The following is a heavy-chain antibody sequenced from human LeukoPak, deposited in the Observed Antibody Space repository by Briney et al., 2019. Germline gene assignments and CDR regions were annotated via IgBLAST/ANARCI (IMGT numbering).Heavy chain of an antibody. CDR2: IWYDGSNK. J-gene: IGHJ5*02. Sequence: GGSLRLSCAASGFTFSSYGMHWVRQAPGKGLEWVAVIWYDGSNKYYADSVKGRFTISRDNSKNTLYFQMNSLRAEDTAVYYCARGMGVWTVEWFDPWGQGTLVTVSS. CDR3: ARGMGVWTVEWFDP. V-gene: IGHV3-33*01. CDR1: GFTFSSYG. D-gene: IGHD3-16*01.